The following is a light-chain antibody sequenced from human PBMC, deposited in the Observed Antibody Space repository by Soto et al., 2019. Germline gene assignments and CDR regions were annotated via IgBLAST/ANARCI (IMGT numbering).Light chain of an antibody. CDR1: SSNIGSNY. Sequence: QSVLTQPPSASGTPGQRVTISCSGSSSNIGSNYVYWHQQLPGTAPKLLIYRTYQRPSGVPDRFSGSKSGTSASLAISGLRSEDEADYYFAAWDETLSAYVFGVGTKLTVL. CDR2: RTY. J-gene: IGLJ1*01. CDR3: AAWDETLSAYV. V-gene: IGLV1-47*01.